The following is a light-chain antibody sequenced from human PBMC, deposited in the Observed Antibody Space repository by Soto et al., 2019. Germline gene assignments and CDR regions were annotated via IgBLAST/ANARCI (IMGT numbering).Light chain of an antibody. CDR1: QGIRSF. V-gene: IGKV1-9*01. CDR2: GAS. Sequence: DIQLTQSPSFLSASIGDRVTITCRASQGIRSFLAWYQQKPGKAHNLLISGASILRTGVPSRFSGSGSWTEFNLTISSLQPDDFATYSCQYLNTYQLTCGGGTKVEI. J-gene: IGKJ4*01. CDR3: QYLNTYQLT.